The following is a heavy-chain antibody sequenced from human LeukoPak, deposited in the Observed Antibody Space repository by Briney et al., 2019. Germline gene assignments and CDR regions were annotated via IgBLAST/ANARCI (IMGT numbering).Heavy chain of an antibody. J-gene: IGHJ4*02. D-gene: IGHD3-22*01. CDR1: GITLSNYG. V-gene: IGHV3-23*01. CDR3: AKRGVVIRVILVGFHKEAYYFDS. CDR2: ISDSGGST. Sequence: GGSLRRSCAVSGITLSNYGMSWVRQAPGKGLEWVAGISDSGGSTNYADSVKGRFTISRDNPKNTLYLQMNSLRAEDTAVYFCAKRGVVIRVILVGFHKEAYYFDSWGQGALVTVSS.